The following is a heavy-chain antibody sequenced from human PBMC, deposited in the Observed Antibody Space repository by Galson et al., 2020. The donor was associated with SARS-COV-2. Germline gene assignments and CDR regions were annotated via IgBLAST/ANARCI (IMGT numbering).Heavy chain of an antibody. V-gene: IGHV3-33*01. CDR2: IWYDGSNK. D-gene: IGHD2-2*01. CDR3: ARDFIVVVPAAMNGRPVAYYYGMDV. Sequence: GGSLRLSCAASGFTFSSYGMHWVRQAPGKGLEWVAVIWYDGSNKYYADSVKGRFTISRDNSKNTLYLQMNSLRAEDTAVYYCARDFIVVVPAAMNGRPVAYYYGMDVWGQGTTVTVSS. CDR1: GFTFSSYG. J-gene: IGHJ6*02.